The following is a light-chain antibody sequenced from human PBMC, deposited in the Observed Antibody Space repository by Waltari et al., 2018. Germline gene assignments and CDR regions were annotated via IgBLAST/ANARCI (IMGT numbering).Light chain of an antibody. CDR2: GAS. Sequence: EIVFTQSPGTLSLSPGERAPLSCRASQRVSSRYLAWYQQKPGQPPRLLIYGASSRATGIPDRFSGSGSGTDFTLTISRLEPEDSAVYYCQQYGSSPETFGQGTKVEIK. V-gene: IGKV3-20*01. CDR1: QRVSSRY. J-gene: IGKJ1*01. CDR3: QQYGSSPET.